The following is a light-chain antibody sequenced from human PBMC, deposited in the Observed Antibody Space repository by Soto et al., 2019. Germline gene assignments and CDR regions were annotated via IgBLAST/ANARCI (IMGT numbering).Light chain of an antibody. CDR2: GAS. V-gene: IGKV3-20*01. CDR1: QSVTSNQ. CDR3: LQYRSSPRT. Sequence: EIVLTQSPGTLSVSPGERATLSCRASQSVTSNQLAWYQQKPGQAPRLLIYGASSRATGIPDRFSGSGSGTDVTLTINRLEPEDFAVYYCLQYRSSPRTFGQGTKLEIK. J-gene: IGKJ2*01.